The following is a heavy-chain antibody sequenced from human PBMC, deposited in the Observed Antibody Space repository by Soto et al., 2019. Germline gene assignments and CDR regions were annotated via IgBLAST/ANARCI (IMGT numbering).Heavy chain of an antibody. V-gene: IGHV4-59*08. J-gene: IGHJ4*02. D-gene: IGHD3-22*01. CDR3: TRLGGFYQALDS. CDR2: IYYSGST. Sequence: PSETLSLTCIVAGGSISNYYWSWIRQPPGKGLEWIGYIYYSGSTNYNPSLQSRVTISVDTSMNEFYLRLSSVTAADTAVYYCTRLGGFYQALDSWGQGVLVTVSS. CDR1: GGSISNYY.